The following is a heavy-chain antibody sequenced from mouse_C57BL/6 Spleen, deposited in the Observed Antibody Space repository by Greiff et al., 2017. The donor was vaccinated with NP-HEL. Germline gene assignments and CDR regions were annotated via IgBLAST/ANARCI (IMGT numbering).Heavy chain of an antibody. V-gene: IGHV5-17*01. Sequence: DVKLVESGGGLVKPGGSLKLSCAASGFTFSDYGMHWVRQAPEKGLEWVAYISSGSSTIYYADTVKGRFTISRDNAKNTLFLQMTSLRSEDTAMYYCARPEGSSYYYAMDYWGQGTSVTVSS. J-gene: IGHJ4*01. CDR3: ARPEGSSYYYAMDY. CDR1: GFTFSDYG. CDR2: ISSGSSTI. D-gene: IGHD1-1*01.